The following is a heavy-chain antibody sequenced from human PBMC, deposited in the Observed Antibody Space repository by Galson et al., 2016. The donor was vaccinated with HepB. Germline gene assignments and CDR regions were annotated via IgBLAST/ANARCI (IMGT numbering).Heavy chain of an antibody. Sequence: SLRLSCAASGFSFSSYAIHWVRQAPGKGLEYVSGITSDGSTTYYADSVKGRFTISRDNSKNTLYLQMRSLRPEDTAVYYCVKDSSGYYFDYWGQGTLVTVSS. V-gene: IGHV3-64D*06. CDR2: ITSDGSTT. CDR3: VKDSSGYYFDY. D-gene: IGHD3-22*01. J-gene: IGHJ4*02. CDR1: GFSFSSYA.